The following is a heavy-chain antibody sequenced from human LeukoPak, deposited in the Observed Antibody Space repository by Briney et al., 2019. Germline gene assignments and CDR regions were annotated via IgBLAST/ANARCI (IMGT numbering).Heavy chain of an antibody. D-gene: IGHD6-13*01. J-gene: IGHJ4*02. CDR2: FSPYSGST. CDR3: ARALREYSSSWFSDF. CDR1: GYTFRSYG. Sequence: ASVKVSXKASGYTFRSYGISWVRQAPGQGLEWMGWFSPYSGSTNYPQKFQGRVTVTTDTSTSTAYMELRSLRSDGTAVYFCARALREYSSSWFSDFWGQGTLVTVSS. V-gene: IGHV1-18*01.